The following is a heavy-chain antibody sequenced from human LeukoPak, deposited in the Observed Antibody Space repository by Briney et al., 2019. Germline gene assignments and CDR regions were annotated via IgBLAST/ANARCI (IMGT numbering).Heavy chain of an antibody. D-gene: IGHD1-26*01. CDR2: IYYSGST. CDR3: ARAGGSYPSRVYYYYYGMDV. J-gene: IGHJ6*02. V-gene: IGHV4-59*01. Sequence: PSETLSLTCTVSGGSISSYYWSWIRQPPGKGLEWIGYIYYSGSTNYNPSLKSRVTISVDTSKNQFSLKLSSVTAADTAVYYCARAGGSYPSRVYYYYYGMDVWGQGTTVTVSS. CDR1: GGSISSYY.